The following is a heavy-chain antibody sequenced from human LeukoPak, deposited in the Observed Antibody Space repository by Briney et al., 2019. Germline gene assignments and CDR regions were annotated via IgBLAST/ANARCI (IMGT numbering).Heavy chain of an antibody. D-gene: IGHD2-15*01. CDR3: ARSKGYCSGGSCYWFDP. Sequence: PSETLSLTCTVSGGSISSYYWSWIRQPPGKGLEWIGYIYYSGSTNYNPSLKSRVTISVDTSKNQFSLKLSSVTAADTAVYYCARSKGYCSGGSCYWFDPWGQGTLVTVSS. CDR1: GGSISSYY. CDR2: IYYSGST. V-gene: IGHV4-59*08. J-gene: IGHJ5*02.